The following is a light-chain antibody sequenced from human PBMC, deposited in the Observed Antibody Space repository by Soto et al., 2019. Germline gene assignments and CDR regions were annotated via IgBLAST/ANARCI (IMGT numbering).Light chain of an antibody. Sequence: QSALTQPPSASGSPGQSVTISCTGASGDVGGYNYVSWYQQHPGKAPKLMIYEVTKRPSGVPDRFSGSKSGNTASLTVSGLQAEGEADYYCSSFTSRFTFVFGTGTKVTVL. J-gene: IGLJ1*01. CDR1: SGDVGGYNY. V-gene: IGLV2-8*01. CDR3: SSFTSRFTFV. CDR2: EVT.